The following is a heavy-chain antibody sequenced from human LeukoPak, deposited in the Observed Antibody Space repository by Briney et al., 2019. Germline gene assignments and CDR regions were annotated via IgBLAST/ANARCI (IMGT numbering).Heavy chain of an antibody. Sequence: PGRSLRLSCAASGFTFSTFGMHWVRQAPGKGLEWVAVISHDGSAKFHADSVKGRFTISRDNSKNTLYLQMNSLTVEDTAVYYCAKEVGDFPGFDYWGQGTLVTVSS. J-gene: IGHJ4*02. V-gene: IGHV3-30*18. CDR1: GFTFSTFG. CDR3: AKEVGDFPGFDY. D-gene: IGHD3-10*01. CDR2: ISHDGSAK.